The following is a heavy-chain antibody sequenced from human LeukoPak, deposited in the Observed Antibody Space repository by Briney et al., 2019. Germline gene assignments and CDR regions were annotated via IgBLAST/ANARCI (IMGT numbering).Heavy chain of an antibody. CDR1: GGSISSYY. CDR2: IYTSVST. CDR3: ARGQSSGWYLES. V-gene: IGHV4-4*07. J-gene: IGHJ4*02. Sequence: SETLSLTCTVSGGSISSYYWGWIRQPAGKGLEWIGRIYTSVSTNYNPSLKSRVTMSVDTSKNQFSLNLSSVTAADTAVYYCARGQSSGWYLESWGQGTLVTVSS. D-gene: IGHD6-19*01.